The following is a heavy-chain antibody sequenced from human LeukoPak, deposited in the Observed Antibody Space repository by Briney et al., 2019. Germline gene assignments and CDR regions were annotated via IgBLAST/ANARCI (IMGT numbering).Heavy chain of an antibody. J-gene: IGHJ6*02. CDR3: ARAGYHLERSGMDV. D-gene: IGHD2-2*01. CDR1: GGSFSGYY. Sequence: PSETLSLTCAVYGGSFSGYYWSWIRQPPGKGLEWIGEINHSGSTNYNPSLKSRVTISVDTSKNQFSLKLSSVTAADTAVYYCARAGYHLERSGMDVWGQGTTVTVSS. V-gene: IGHV4-34*01. CDR2: INHSGST.